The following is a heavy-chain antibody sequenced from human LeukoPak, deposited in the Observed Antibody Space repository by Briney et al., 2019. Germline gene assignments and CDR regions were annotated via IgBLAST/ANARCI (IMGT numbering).Heavy chain of an antibody. CDR3: AREGLDSSGYYYVIGY. Sequence: PGGSLRLSCAASGFTFSSYWMSWVRQAPGKGLEWVANIKQDGSEKYYVDSVKGRFTISRDNAKNSLYLQMNSLRAEDTAVYYCAREGLDSSGYYYVIGYWGQGTLVTVSS. V-gene: IGHV3-7*01. CDR1: GFTFSSYW. CDR2: IKQDGSEK. J-gene: IGHJ4*02. D-gene: IGHD3-22*01.